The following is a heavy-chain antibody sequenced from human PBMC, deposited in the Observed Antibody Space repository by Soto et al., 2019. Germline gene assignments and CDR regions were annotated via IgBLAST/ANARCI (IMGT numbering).Heavy chain of an antibody. V-gene: IGHV1-18*01. CDR1: GYTFTRSG. D-gene: IGHD5-12*01. Sequence: QVQLVQSGAEVKKPGASVKVSCKASGYTFTRSGISWVRQAPGQGPEWMGWISSYNGDTNYAQTFQGRVTMTTDTSTSTAYMALMSLRSDDTAVYYCAREGVAPYYYYGMAVWGQGTPVTVSS. J-gene: IGHJ6*02. CDR3: AREGVAPYYYYGMAV. CDR2: ISSYNGDT.